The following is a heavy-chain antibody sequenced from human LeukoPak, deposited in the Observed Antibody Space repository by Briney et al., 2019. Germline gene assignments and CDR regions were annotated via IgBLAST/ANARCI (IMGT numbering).Heavy chain of an antibody. V-gene: IGHV4-39*01. D-gene: IGHD2-15*01. CDR2: IYYSGST. Sequence: PSETLSLTCTVSGGSISSSSYYWGWIRQPPGKGLDWIGSIYYSGSTYYNPSLKSRVTISVDTSKNQFSLKLSSVTAADTAVYYCARLKGYCSGGSCYTRLFDFWGQGTLVTVSS. CDR3: ARLKGYCSGGSCYTRLFDF. CDR1: GGSISSSSYY. J-gene: IGHJ5*01.